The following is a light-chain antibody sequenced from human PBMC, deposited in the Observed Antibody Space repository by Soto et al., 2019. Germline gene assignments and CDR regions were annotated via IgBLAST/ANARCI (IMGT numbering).Light chain of an antibody. V-gene: IGKV3-20*01. Sequence: IVFTQSPGTLSLSPGERATLSCRASQTLSPNYLAWCQQNPGHPHRLLIYGSSKRAAGIPDRFSGSGSGTDLTITISSLQSEDCEADDGQQYDSSPRTFGQGTKVDIK. CDR2: GSS. J-gene: IGKJ1*01. CDR3: QQYDSSPRT. CDR1: QTLSPNY.